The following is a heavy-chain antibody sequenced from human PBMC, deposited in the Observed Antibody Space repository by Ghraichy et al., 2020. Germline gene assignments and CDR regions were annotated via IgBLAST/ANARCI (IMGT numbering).Heavy chain of an antibody. V-gene: IGHV4-30-2*01. CDR1: GGSINSGSFS. CDR3: ARAPYDDDGFYDDGFDI. CDR2: IYHSGTT. J-gene: IGHJ3*02. D-gene: IGHD3-22*01. Sequence: SETLSLTCAVSGGSINSGSFSWSWIRQLPGKGLEGIGYIYHSGTTYYNPSLKSRVTISLDDSKNQFSLRLNSVTAADTAVYYCARAPYDDDGFYDDGFDIWSQGTMFTVST.